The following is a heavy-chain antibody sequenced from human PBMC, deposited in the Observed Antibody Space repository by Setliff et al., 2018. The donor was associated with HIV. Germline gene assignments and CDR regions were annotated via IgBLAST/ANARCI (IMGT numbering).Heavy chain of an antibody. D-gene: IGHD1-26*01. J-gene: IGHJ4*02. CDR3: ARDYSGTYYGDIDW. V-gene: IGHV1-3*01. CDR2: VNADNGNT. CDR1: GYTFTSYA. Sequence: ASVKVSCKASGYTFTSYALHWVRQAPGQRLEWMGWVNADNGNTKYSEKFQGRVTITRDTAASTVYMELSSLKSEDTALYFCARDYSGTYYGDIDWWGQGTLVTVSS.